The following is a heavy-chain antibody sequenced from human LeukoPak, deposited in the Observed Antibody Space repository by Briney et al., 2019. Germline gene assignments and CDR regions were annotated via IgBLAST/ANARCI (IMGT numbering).Heavy chain of an antibody. J-gene: IGHJ4*02. CDR2: ISAYNGNT. V-gene: IGHV1-18*01. CDR3: ARAASYCSSTSCYAQPGLDNPNYFDY. Sequence: ASVKVSCKASGYTFTSYGISWVRQAPGQGLEWMGWISAYNGNTNYAQKLQGRVTMTTDTSTSTAYMELRSLRSDDTAVYYFARAASYCSSTSCYAQPGLDNPNYFDYWGQGTLVTVSS. D-gene: IGHD2-2*01. CDR1: GYTFTSYG.